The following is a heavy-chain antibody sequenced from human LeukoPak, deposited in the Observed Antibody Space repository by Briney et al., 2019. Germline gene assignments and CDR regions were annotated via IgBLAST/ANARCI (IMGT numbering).Heavy chain of an antibody. D-gene: IGHD3-22*01. Sequence: SETLSLTCAVSGRSISSYYWSWVRQPAGKGLEWIGRIYTSGSTNYNPSPKSRVTMSVDTFKNQFSLKLSSVTAADTAVYYCARDQHYYDSSGYLDAFDIWGQGTMVTVSS. J-gene: IGHJ3*02. CDR1: GRSISSYY. V-gene: IGHV4-4*07. CDR2: IYTSGST. CDR3: ARDQHYYDSSGYLDAFDI.